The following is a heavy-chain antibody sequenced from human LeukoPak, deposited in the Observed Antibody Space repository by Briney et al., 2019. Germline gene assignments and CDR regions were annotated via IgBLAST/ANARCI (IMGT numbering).Heavy chain of an antibody. J-gene: IGHJ5*02. Sequence: GGSLRLSCAASGFTFSSYDMSWVRQAPGKGLEWVSRISGSGGSTYYADSVKGRFTISRHNAKNSLYLQVNSLRAEDTAVYYCARDSSGWSNWFDPWGQGTLVTVSS. CDR3: ARDSSGWSNWFDP. D-gene: IGHD6-19*01. CDR2: ISGSGGST. V-gene: IGHV3-23*01. CDR1: GFTFSSYD.